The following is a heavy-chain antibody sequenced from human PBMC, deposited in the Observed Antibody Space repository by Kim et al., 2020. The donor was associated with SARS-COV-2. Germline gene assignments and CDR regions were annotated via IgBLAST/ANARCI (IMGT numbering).Heavy chain of an antibody. Sequence: ASVKVSCKASGYTFTGYYMHWVRQAPGQGLEWMGWINPNSGGTNYAQKFQGRVTMTRDTSISTAYMELSRLRSDDTAVYYCARRLDYYYGMDVWGQGTTVTVSS. D-gene: IGHD3-22*01. J-gene: IGHJ6*02. V-gene: IGHV1-2*02. CDR1: GYTFTGYY. CDR2: INPNSGGT. CDR3: ARRLDYYYGMDV.